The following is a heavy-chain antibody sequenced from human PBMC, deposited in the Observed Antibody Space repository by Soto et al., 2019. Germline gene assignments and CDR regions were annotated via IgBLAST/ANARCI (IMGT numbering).Heavy chain of an antibody. V-gene: IGHV4-31*03. CDR2: IYYSGST. CDR3: ARGPHRSGAFDI. J-gene: IGHJ3*02. Sequence: SETLSLTCTVSGGSISSSGYYWGWIRQPPGKGLEWIGYIYYSGSTYYNPSLKSRVTISVDTSKNQFSLKLSSVTAADTAVYYCARGPHRSGAFDIWGQGTMVTVSS. CDR1: GGSISSSGYY. D-gene: IGHD1-26*01.